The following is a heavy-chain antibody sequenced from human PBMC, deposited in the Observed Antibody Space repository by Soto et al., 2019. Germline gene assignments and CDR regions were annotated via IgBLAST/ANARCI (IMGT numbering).Heavy chain of an antibody. J-gene: IGHJ6*02. CDR2: ISAYNGNT. Sequence: QVQLVQSGAEVKKPGASVKVSCKASGYTFTSYGISWVRQAPGQGLESMGWISAYNGNTNYAQKLQGRVTMTTDTSTSTAYMELRSLRSDDTAVYYCAGDLSYGSGSYPFYYYYYGMDVWGQGTTVTVSS. CDR1: GYTFTSYG. CDR3: AGDLSYGSGSYPFYYYYYGMDV. D-gene: IGHD3-10*01. V-gene: IGHV1-18*01.